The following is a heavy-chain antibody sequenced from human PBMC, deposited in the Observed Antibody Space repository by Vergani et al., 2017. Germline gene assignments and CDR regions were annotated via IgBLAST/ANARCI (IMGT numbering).Heavy chain of an antibody. CDR1: GFTFSSYS. J-gene: IGHJ4*02. CDR2: ISSSSSYI. V-gene: IGHV3-21*01. D-gene: IGHD6-6*01. Sequence: EVQLLESGGGLVQPGGSLRLSCAASGFTFSSYSMNWVRQAPGKGLEWVSSISSSSSYIYYADSVKGRFTISRDNAKNSLYLQMNSLRAEDTAVYYCAREGGIAALAPFDYWGQGTLVTVSS. CDR3: AREGGIAALAPFDY.